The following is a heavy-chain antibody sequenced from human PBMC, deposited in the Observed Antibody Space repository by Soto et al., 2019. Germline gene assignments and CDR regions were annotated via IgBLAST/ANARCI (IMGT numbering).Heavy chain of an antibody. CDR3: ARLSNSSRGAFAI. CDR2: IGNVGDT. V-gene: IGHV3-13*01. J-gene: IGHJ3*02. CDR1: GFTFSNYD. Sequence: GGSLRLSCAASGFTFSNYDMHWVRQGTGKGLEWVSGIGNVGDTYYPGSVKGRFTISRENAKNSLYLQMNSLRAEDTAVYYCARLSNSSRGAFAIWGQGTMVTVSS. D-gene: IGHD6-13*01.